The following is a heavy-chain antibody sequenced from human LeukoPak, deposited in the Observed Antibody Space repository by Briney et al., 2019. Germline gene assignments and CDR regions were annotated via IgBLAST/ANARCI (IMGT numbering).Heavy chain of an antibody. D-gene: IGHD6-13*01. V-gene: IGHV3-30*14. J-gene: IGHJ6*03. CDR2: ISYDGSNK. CDR3: ARPREPSIKFDVGTYYYMDV. Sequence: GGSLRLSCAASGFTFSSYAMHWVRQAPGKGLEWVAVISYDGSNKYYADSVKGRLTISRDNSKNTLYLQMGSLRAEDMAVYYCARPREPSIKFDVGTYYYMDVWGKGTTVTVSS. CDR1: GFTFSSYA.